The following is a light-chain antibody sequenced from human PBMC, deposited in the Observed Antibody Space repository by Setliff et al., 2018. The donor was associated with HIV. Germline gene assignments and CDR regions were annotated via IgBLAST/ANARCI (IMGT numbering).Light chain of an antibody. Sequence: QSVLTQPPSASGTPGQRVTVSCSGSGSNIGPNTVNWYQQLPGTAPKLLIYSYNQRPSGVPDRFSGSKSGTSASLAISGLQSEDEADYYCAAWDDSLNAYVFGAGTKVTLL. V-gene: IGLV1-44*01. CDR1: GSNIGPNT. J-gene: IGLJ1*01. CDR2: SYN. CDR3: AAWDDSLNAYV.